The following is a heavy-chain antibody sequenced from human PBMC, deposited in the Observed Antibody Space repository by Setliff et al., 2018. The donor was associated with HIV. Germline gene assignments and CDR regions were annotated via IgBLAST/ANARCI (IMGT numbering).Heavy chain of an antibody. CDR3: AKLSHVDTSLGITYHHFDF. Sequence: PSETLSLTCTVSGGSISGHYWSWIRQTPGKGLEFIAYIYYTGRDTNYNPSLKSRVTIAVDTSKNQFSLTLRSVSAADTAVYYCAKLSHVDTSLGITYHHFDFWGRGTLVTVCS. V-gene: IGHV4-59*11. CDR1: GGSISGHY. J-gene: IGHJ2*01. D-gene: IGHD5-18*01. CDR2: IYYTGRDT.